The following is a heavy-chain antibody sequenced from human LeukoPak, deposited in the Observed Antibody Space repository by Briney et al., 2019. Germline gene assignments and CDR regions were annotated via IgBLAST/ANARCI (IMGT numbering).Heavy chain of an antibody. CDR2: IAPSDSYT. CDR3: ARHPGVGATSDY. J-gene: IGHJ4*02. Sequence: GESLKISCKVSGYSFPSYWITWVRQMPGKGLEWMGRIAPSDSYTNYSPSFEGHVTFSADKSVSTVYLQWSSLKASDTAMYYCARHPGVGATSDYWGQGTQVTVSS. D-gene: IGHD1-26*01. CDR1: GYSFPSYW. V-gene: IGHV5-10-1*01.